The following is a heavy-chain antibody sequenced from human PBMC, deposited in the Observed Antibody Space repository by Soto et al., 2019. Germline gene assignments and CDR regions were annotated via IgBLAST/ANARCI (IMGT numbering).Heavy chain of an antibody. Sequence: QVQLQESGPGLVKPSETLSLTCTVSGGSISSYYWSWIRQPPGKGLEWIGYIYYSGGTNYNPSLTSRVTISVDTSKNQFSLKLSSVTAADTAVYYCAREEGGSYFDYWGQGTLVTVSS. CDR1: GGSISSYY. V-gene: IGHV4-59*01. D-gene: IGHD1-26*01. CDR2: IYYSGGT. CDR3: AREEGGSYFDY. J-gene: IGHJ4*02.